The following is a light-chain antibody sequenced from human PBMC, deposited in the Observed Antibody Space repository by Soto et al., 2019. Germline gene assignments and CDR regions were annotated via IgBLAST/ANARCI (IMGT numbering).Light chain of an antibody. CDR3: QQYENLPT. V-gene: IGKV1-33*01. J-gene: IGKJ5*01. Sequence: DIPMTQSPSSLSASVGDRVTITCQASQNINNYLNWYQQKPGRAPKLLIYDASNLEAGVPSRFRGSGSGTAFTFTISRLQPEDIATYYCQQYENLPTFGQGTRLEIK. CDR1: QNINNY. CDR2: DAS.